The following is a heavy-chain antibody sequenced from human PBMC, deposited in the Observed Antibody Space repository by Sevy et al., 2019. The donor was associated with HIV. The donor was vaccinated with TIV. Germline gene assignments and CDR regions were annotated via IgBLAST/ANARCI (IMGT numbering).Heavy chain of an antibody. CDR1: GFTFSSYS. J-gene: IGHJ3*02. Sequence: GGSLRLSCAASGFTFSSYSMNWVRQAPGKGLEWVSCISSSSSYIYYADSVKGRFTISRDNAKNSLYLQMNSLRAEDTAVYYCARDLGGRVVVAATPPESAFDIWGQGTMVTVSS. CDR3: ARDLGGRVVVAATPPESAFDI. V-gene: IGHV3-21*01. D-gene: IGHD2-15*01. CDR2: ISSSSSYI.